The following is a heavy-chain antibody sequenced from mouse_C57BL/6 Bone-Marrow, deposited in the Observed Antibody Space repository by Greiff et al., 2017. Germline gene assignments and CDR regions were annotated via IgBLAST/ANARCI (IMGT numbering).Heavy chain of an antibody. CDR1: GYTFTSYW. D-gene: IGHD3-2*02. CDR2: INPSSGYT. J-gene: IGHJ2*01. V-gene: IGHV1-7*01. Sequence: VMLVESGAELAKPGASVKLSCKASGYTFTSYWMHWVKQRPGQGLEWIGYINPSSGYTKYNQKFKDKATLTAEKSSSTTYMQLSSLTYEDSAVYYCARTPGYVFEYWGQGTTLTVSS. CDR3: ARTPGYVFEY.